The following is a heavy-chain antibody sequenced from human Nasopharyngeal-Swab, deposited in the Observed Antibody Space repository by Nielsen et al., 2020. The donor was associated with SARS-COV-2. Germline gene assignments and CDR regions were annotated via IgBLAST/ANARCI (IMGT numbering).Heavy chain of an antibody. D-gene: IGHD6-6*01. Sequence: ESLEISCAASGFTFSSYSMNWVRQAPGKGLEWVSSISSSSSYIYYADSVKGRFTISRDNAKNSLYLQMNSLRAEDTAVYYCARGTTSSSALGYWGQGTLATVSS. CDR3: ARGTTSSSALGY. V-gene: IGHV3-21*01. J-gene: IGHJ4*02. CDR1: GFTFSSYS. CDR2: ISSSSSYI.